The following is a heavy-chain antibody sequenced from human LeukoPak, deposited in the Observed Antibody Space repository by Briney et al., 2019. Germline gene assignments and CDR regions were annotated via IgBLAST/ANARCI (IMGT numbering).Heavy chain of an antibody. CDR3: SRHVGDGSGASCSNFDY. CDR2: INHSGST. D-gene: IGHD2-15*01. J-gene: IGHJ4*02. V-gene: IGHV4-34*01. Sequence: PSETLSLTCAVYAGSLSPYYWSWIRQPPGKGLEWIGEINHSGSTNYNPSLKSRVTISVDTSKNQFSLKLSSGAGADKAVYFCSRHVGDGSGASCSNFDYWGQGTLVAVSS. CDR1: AGSLSPYY.